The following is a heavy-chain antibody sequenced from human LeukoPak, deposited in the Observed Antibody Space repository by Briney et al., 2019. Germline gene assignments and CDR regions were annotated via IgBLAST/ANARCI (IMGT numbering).Heavy chain of an antibody. CDR2: IYNGGST. CDR1: GFTVNSNY. Sequence: GGSLRLSCAASGFTVNSNYMSWVRQAPGKGLEWVSVIYNGGSTYYADSVKGRFTISRDNSKNTLYLQMNSLRAEDTAVYYCARVSNSWYDYWGQGTLVTVSS. CDR3: ARVSNSWYDY. D-gene: IGHD2-2*01. V-gene: IGHV3-53*01. J-gene: IGHJ4*02.